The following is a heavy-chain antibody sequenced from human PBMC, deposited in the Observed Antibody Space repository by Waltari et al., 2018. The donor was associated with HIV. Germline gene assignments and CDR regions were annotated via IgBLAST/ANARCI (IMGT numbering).Heavy chain of an antibody. CDR2: ISYRGST. CDR3: ARGVVTVYFLDI. D-gene: IGHD3-3*01. V-gene: IGHV4-39*07. Sequence: QLQLQESGPGLVKPSETLSLTCTGSGGSISSSSYYWGWIRQHPGKGLEWIGSISYRGSTYYHPALKSLVTRSGDTSKNQFSLKLSSVTAADTAVYYWARGVVTVYFLDIWGQGTMVTVSS. CDR1: GGSISSSSYY. J-gene: IGHJ3*02.